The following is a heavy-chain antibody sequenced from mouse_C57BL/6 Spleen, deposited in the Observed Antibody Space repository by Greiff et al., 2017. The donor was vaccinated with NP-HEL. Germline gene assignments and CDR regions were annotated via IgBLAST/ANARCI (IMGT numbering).Heavy chain of an antibody. CDR3: ARHEERYYGRSPAWFAY. CDR1: GYTFTEYT. CDR2: FYPGSGSI. V-gene: IGHV1-62-2*01. J-gene: IGHJ3*01. D-gene: IGHD1-1*01. Sequence: VQLQQSGAELVKPGASVKLSCKASGYTFTEYTIHWVKQRSGQGLEWIGWFYPGSGSIKYNEKFKDKATLTADKSSSTVYMELSRLTSEDSAVYFCARHEERYYGRSPAWFAYWGQGTLVTVSA.